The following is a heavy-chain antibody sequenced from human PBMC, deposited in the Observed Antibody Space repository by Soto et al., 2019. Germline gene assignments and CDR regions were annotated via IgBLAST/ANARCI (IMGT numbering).Heavy chain of an antibody. J-gene: IGHJ4*02. CDR1: GFTFSNAW. CDR3: VSGQSSSGKIFES. D-gene: IGHD3-22*01. Sequence: EVQLVESGGGLVKPGGSVRLSCAASGFTFSNAWMSWVRQAPGKGLEWVGRIKSKSAGGTTEYDAPVKDRFTISRDEPKKPPHRQKNRLKLAEGTVYYSVSGQSSSGKIFESWGEGTLVSVSS. V-gene: IGHV3-15*01. CDR2: IKSKSAGGTT.